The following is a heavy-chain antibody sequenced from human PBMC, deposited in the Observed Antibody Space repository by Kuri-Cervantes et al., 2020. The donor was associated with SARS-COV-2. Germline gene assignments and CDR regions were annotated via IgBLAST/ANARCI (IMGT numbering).Heavy chain of an antibody. V-gene: IGHV4-34*01. CDR3: ARESHDFWSGRRRGFDY. CDR1: GGSFSGYY. CDR2: INHSGST. J-gene: IGHJ4*02. Sequence: SETLSLTCAVYGGSFSGYYWSWIRQPPGKGLEWIGEINHSGSTNYNPSLKSRVTISVDTSKNQFSLKLSSVTAADTAVYYCARESHDFWSGRRRGFDYWGQGTLVTVSS. D-gene: IGHD3-3*01.